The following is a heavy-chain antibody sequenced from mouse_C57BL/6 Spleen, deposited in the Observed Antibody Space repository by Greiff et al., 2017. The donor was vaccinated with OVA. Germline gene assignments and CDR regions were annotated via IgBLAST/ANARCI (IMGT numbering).Heavy chain of an antibody. Sequence: DVQLVESGGGLVQPGGSLKLSCAASGFTFSDYYMYWVRQTPEKRLEWVAYISNGGGSTYYPDTVKGRFTISRDNAKNTLYLQMSRLKSEDTAMYYCARQGPLGYYGSSYDWYFDVWGTGTTVTVSS. J-gene: IGHJ1*03. D-gene: IGHD1-1*01. CDR2: ISNGGGST. V-gene: IGHV5-12*01. CDR1: GFTFSDYY. CDR3: ARQGPLGYYGSSYDWYFDV.